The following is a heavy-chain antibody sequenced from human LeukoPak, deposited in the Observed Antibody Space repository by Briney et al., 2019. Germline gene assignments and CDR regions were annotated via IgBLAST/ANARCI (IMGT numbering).Heavy chain of an antibody. CDR2: IRYDGSNK. CDR1: GFTSSSYG. J-gene: IGHJ4*02. CDR3: AKEIYYDSTGPQY. V-gene: IGHV3-30*02. D-gene: IGHD3-22*01. Sequence: GGSLRLSCAASGFTSSSYGMHWVRQAPGKGLEWVAFIRYDGSNKYYADSVKGRFTISRDNSKNTLYLQMNSLRAEDTAVYHCAKEIYYDSTGPQYWGQGTLVTVSS.